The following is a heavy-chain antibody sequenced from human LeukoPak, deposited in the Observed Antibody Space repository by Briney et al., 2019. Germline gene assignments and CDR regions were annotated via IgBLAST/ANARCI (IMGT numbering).Heavy chain of an antibody. V-gene: IGHV4-59*01. CDR3: ARGTVVRRGFDY. CDR1: GGSISSYY. D-gene: IGHD4-23*01. CDR2: IYYSGST. J-gene: IGHJ4*02. Sequence: SETLSLTCTVSGGSISSYYWSWIRQPPGKGLEWIGYIYYSGSTNYNPSLKSRVTISVDTSKNQFSLKLSSVTAADTAVYYCARGTVVRRGFDYWGQGTLVTVSS.